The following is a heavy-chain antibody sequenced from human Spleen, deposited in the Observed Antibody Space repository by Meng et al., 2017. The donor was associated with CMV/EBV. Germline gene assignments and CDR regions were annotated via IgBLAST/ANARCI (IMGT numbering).Heavy chain of an antibody. CDR1: GFTFSTCG. Sequence: GGSLRLSCAASGFTFSTCGMYWVRQAPGKGLEWVAFIRFDGKKKLYADSVKGRFTVSRDNSENTVYLQMNSLRVEDTAMYYCAKDQTHLYATRVGMDVWGQGTMVTVSS. D-gene: IGHD2-8*01. CDR2: IRFDGKKK. V-gene: IGHV3-30*02. J-gene: IGHJ6*02. CDR3: AKDQTHLYATRVGMDV.